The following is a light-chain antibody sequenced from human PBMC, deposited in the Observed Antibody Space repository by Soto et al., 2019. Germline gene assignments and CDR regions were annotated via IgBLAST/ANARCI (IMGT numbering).Light chain of an antibody. J-gene: IGKJ4*01. CDR1: QGIGDT. V-gene: IGKV3-15*01. Sequence: EIVMTQSPATLSVSPGERATLSCRASQGIGDTLAWYQHKAGQTPRLLIYDTSTRATGVPARFSGSRSGTEFTLTSNSLQSEDFAVYYCQRYNNWPLTFGGGTKVDIK. CDR2: DTS. CDR3: QRYNNWPLT.